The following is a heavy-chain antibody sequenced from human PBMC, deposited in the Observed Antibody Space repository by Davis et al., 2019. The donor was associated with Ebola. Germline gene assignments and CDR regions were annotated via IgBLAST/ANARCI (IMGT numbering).Heavy chain of an antibody. CDR1: GGSISSSSYY. J-gene: IGHJ4*02. CDR3: AREYGGNFDY. V-gene: IGHV4-61*01. Sequence: SETLSLTCTVSGGSISSSSYYWSWIRQPPGKGLEWIGYIYYSGSTNYNSSLKSRVTISVDTSKNQFSLKLSSVTAADTAVCYCAREYGGNFDYWGQGTLVTVSS. CDR2: IYYSGST. D-gene: IGHD4-23*01.